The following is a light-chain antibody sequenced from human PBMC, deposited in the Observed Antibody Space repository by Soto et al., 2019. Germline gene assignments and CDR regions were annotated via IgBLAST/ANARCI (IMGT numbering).Light chain of an antibody. V-gene: IGLV6-57*04. J-gene: IGLJ3*02. Sequence: NFMLTQPHSVSESPGKTVTISCSRSTGSIASHYVQWYQQRPGSAPTTVIYEDNRRPSGVPDRFSGSIDSSSNSASLTISGLKTEDEADYYCQSYDGNNHGLFGGGTKLTVL. CDR3: QSYDGNNHGL. CDR2: EDN. CDR1: TGSIASHY.